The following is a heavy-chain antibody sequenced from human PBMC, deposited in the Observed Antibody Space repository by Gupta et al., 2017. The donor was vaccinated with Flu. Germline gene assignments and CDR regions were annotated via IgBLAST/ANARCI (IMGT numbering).Heavy chain of an antibody. CDR3: AKDVGDGGDCCPFDH. CDR1: GFTLSSYA. J-gene: IGHJ4*02. Sequence: EVQLLESGGDLVQPGGSLRLSCAASGFTLSSYAMAWVRRAPGKGLEWVASITGRSATTYYTDSVKGRFTVSRDHSLNTLYLEMNTLRAEDTALYFCAKDVGDGGDCCPFDHWGQGTLVSVSS. CDR2: ITGRSATT. D-gene: IGHD2-21*02. V-gene: IGHV3-23*01.